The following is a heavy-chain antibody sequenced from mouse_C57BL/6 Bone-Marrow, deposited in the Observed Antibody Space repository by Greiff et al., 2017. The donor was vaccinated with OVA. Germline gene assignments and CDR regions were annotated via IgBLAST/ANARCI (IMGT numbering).Heavy chain of an antibody. CDR2: IDPSDSYT. V-gene: IGHV1-50*01. CDR1: GYTFTSYW. J-gene: IGHJ2*01. CDR3: ARRGWDY. Sequence: VQLQQSGAELVKPGASVKLSCKASGYTFTSYWMQWVKQRPGQGLEWIGEIDPSDSYTNYNQKFKGKATLTVDTSSSTAYMQLSSLTSEDSAVYYCARRGWDYWGQGTTLTVSS.